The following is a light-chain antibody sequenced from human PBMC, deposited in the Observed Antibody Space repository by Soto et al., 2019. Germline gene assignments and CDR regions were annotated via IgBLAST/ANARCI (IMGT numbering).Light chain of an antibody. V-gene: IGLV1-51*01. CDR1: GSNIGDND. Sequence: QSVLTQPPSVSAAPGQTVTISCSGSGSNIGDNDVSWYQQFPGTAPKLLIFDNYKRPSGIPDRFSGSRSGTSATLGITGLQTGDEADYYCGTWDNSLSAAVFGGGTQLTVL. CDR2: DNY. J-gene: IGLJ7*01. CDR3: GTWDNSLSAAV.